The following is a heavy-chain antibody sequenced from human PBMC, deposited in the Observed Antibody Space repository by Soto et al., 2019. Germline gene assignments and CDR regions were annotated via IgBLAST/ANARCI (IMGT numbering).Heavy chain of an antibody. CDR3: ASITGTTLTVDI. J-gene: IGHJ3*02. V-gene: IGHV4-34*01. CDR2: INHSGST. D-gene: IGHD1-7*01. Sequence: SETLSLTCAVYGGSFSGYYWSWIRQPPGKGLEWIGEINHSGSTNYNPSLKSRVTISVDTSKNQFSLKLSSVTAADTAVYYCASITGTTLTVDIWGQGTMVTVS. CDR1: GGSFSGYY.